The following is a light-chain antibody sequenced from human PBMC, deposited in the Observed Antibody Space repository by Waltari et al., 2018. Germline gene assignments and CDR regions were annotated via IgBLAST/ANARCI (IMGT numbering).Light chain of an antibody. CDR1: SSNIGSNT. Sequence: QSVLTQPPSASGTPGQRVTISCSGSSSNIGSNTVNWYQQLPGTAPKLPIYSNSQRPSGVPDRCSGSKSGTSASLAISGLQSEDEADYYCAAWDDSLNGRVVFGGGTKLTVL. CDR2: SNS. V-gene: IGLV1-44*01. CDR3: AAWDDSLNGRVV. J-gene: IGLJ2*01.